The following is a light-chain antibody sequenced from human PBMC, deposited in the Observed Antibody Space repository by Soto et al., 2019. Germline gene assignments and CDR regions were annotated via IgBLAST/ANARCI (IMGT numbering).Light chain of an antibody. CDR1: QSVSSW. CDR2: DAS. CDR3: QQYNTYFLT. Sequence: DIQMTQSPSTLSASVGDRVTITCRASQSVSSWLAWYQQKPGTAPKLLIYDASSLESGVPSRFSGSGSGTEFTLTISSLQPDDFASYHCQQYNTYFLTFGGGTKVEIK. V-gene: IGKV1-5*01. J-gene: IGKJ4*01.